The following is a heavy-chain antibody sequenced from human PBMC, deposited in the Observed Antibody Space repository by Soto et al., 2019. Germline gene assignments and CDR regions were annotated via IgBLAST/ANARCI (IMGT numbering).Heavy chain of an antibody. CDR1: GGSISDVF. CDR2: VSHSGAT. D-gene: IGHD6-13*01. Sequence: SSETLSLTCTVSGGSISDVFWSWIRQPPGKGPEWIGYVSHSGATDYNPSLESRVTISLGTSKNQFSLKLNSVTAADTAVYYCVRLIGNSWLDYWGQGTLVTVSS. J-gene: IGHJ4*02. CDR3: VRLIGNSWLDY. V-gene: IGHV4-59*12.